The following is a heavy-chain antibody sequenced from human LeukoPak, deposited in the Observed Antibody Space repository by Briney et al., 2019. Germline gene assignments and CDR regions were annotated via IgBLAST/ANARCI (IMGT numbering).Heavy chain of an antibody. CDR2: ISYDGSNK. V-gene: IGHV3-30*18. CDR1: GFTFSSYG. D-gene: IGHD2-2*01. J-gene: IGHJ4*02. CDR3: AKDPGGWNIVVVPAAFFDY. Sequence: GGSLRLSCAASGFTFSSYGMHWVRQAPGKGLEWVAVISYDGSNKYYADSVKGRFTISRDNSKNTLYLQMNSLRAEDTAVYYCAKDPGGWNIVVVPAAFFDYWGQGTLVTVSS.